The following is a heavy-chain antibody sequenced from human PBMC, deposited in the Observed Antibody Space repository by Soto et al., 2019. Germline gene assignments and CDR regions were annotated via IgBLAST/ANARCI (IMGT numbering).Heavy chain of an antibody. Sequence: ASVKVSCKASGGTFSSYAISWVRQAPGQGLEWMGGIIPIFGTANYAQKFQGGVTITADESTSTAYMELSSLRSEDTAVYYCASSTSFRTYYYGMDVWGQGTTVTVSS. CDR1: GGTFSSYA. V-gene: IGHV1-69*13. CDR3: ASSTSFRTYYYGMDV. D-gene: IGHD2-2*01. CDR2: IIPIFGTA. J-gene: IGHJ6*02.